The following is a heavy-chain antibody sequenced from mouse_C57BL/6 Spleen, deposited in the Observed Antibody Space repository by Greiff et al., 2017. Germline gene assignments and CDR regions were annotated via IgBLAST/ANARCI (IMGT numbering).Heavy chain of an antibody. D-gene: IGHD4-1*01. Sequence: QVQLQQPGAELVKPGASVKLSCKASGYTFTSYWMHWVKQRPGQGLEWIGMIHPNSGSTNYNEKFKSKATLTVDKSSSTAYMQLSSLTSEDSAVYYCAREVLTGSFDYWGQGTTRTVSS. CDR1: GYTFTSYW. V-gene: IGHV1-64*01. J-gene: IGHJ2*01. CDR2: IHPNSGST. CDR3: AREVLTGSFDY.